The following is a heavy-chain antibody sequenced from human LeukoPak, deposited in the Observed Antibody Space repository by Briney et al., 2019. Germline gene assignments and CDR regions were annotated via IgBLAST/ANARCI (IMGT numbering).Heavy chain of an antibody. Sequence: SETLSLTCTVSGASINSYYWSWIRQPPGKGLEWIGYIYSSGSTNYNPSLRSRVTMSVDTSKNQFSLKLSSVTAADTAVYYCAREHGLDRLVDYWGQGTLVTVSS. J-gene: IGHJ4*02. D-gene: IGHD3-22*01. CDR3: AREHGLDRLVDY. V-gene: IGHV4-59*12. CDR1: GASINSYY. CDR2: IYSSGST.